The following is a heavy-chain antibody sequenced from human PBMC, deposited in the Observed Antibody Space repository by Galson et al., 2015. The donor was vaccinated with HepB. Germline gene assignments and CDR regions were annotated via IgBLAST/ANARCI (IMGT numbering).Heavy chain of an antibody. CDR2: ISAYNGNT. V-gene: IGHV1-18*04. D-gene: IGHD2/OR15-2a*01. J-gene: IGHJ6*02. CDR3: ARDRTTTAYYYYYYGMDV. CDR1: GYTFTSYG. Sequence: SVKVSCKASGYTFTSYGISWVRQAPGQGLEWMGWISAYNGNTNYAQKLQGRVTMTTDTSTSTAYMELRSLRSDDTAVYYCARDRTTTAYYYYYYGMDVWGQGTTVTVSS.